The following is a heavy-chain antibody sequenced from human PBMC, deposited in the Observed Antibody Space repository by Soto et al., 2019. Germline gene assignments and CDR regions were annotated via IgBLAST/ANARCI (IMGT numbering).Heavy chain of an antibody. V-gene: IGHV4-34*01. Sequence: PSETLSLTCAVYGGSFSGYYWSGIRQPPGKGLEWIGEINHSGSTNYNPSLKSRVTISVDTSKNQFSLKLSSVTPEDTAVYYCAGTTSHQWYYMDVWGKGTTVTVSS. J-gene: IGHJ6*03. CDR2: INHSGST. CDR1: GGSFSGYY. D-gene: IGHD1-7*01. CDR3: AGTTSHQWYYMDV.